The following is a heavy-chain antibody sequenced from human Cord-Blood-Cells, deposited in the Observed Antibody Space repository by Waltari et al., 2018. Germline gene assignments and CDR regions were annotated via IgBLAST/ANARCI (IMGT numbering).Heavy chain of an antibody. CDR3: ARGGAAGSYYYGMDV. D-gene: IGHD6-13*01. J-gene: IGHJ6*02. V-gene: IGHV1-2*04. CDR1: GYTFTGYY. CDR2: INTNEGGR. Sequence: QVQLVQSGAEVKKPGASVKVSCKASGYTFTGYYMHWVLQAPGQGLEWQGWINTNEGGRNYAQKFEGWGTMTRDTSISTAYMELSRRRSDDTAVYYCARGGAAGSYYYGMDVWGQGTTVTVSS.